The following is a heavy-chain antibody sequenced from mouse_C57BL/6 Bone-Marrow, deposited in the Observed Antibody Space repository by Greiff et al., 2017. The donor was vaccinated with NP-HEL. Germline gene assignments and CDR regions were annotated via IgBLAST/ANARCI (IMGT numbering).Heavy chain of an antibody. J-gene: IGHJ3*01. Sequence: DVHLVESGGGLVKPGGSLKLSCAASGFTFSSYAMSWVRQTPEKRLEWVATISDGGSYTYYPDNVKGRFTISRDNAKNNLYLQMSHLKSEDTAMYYCARGGNYYGSGAYWGQGTLVTVSA. CDR1: GFTFSSYA. D-gene: IGHD1-1*01. CDR2: ISDGGSYT. V-gene: IGHV5-4*01. CDR3: ARGGNYYGSGAY.